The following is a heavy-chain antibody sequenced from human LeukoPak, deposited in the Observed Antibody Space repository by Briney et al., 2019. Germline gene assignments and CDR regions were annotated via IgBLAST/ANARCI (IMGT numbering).Heavy chain of an antibody. V-gene: IGHV4-30-2*01. CDR3: ARGRGGKDIAGWFDP. D-gene: IGHD2-15*01. Sequence: PSETLSLTCTVSGGSISSGGYYWSWIRQPPGKGLEWIGYTYHSGSTYYNPSLKSRVTISVDRSKNQFSLKLSSVTAADTAVYYCARGRGGKDIAGWFDPWGQGTLVTVSS. J-gene: IGHJ5*02. CDR2: TYHSGST. CDR1: GGSISSGGYY.